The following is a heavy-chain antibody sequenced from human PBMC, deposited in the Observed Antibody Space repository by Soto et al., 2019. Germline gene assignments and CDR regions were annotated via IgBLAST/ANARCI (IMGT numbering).Heavy chain of an antibody. CDR3: VRDYLLTGFDT. D-gene: IGHD3-9*01. J-gene: IGHJ5*02. V-gene: IGHV4-59*01. CDR2: VYYSGST. Sequence: PWATLSLTCAVYGGSFITYYWTWVRQPPGKGLEWIGYVYYSGSTNYNPSLKSRVGMSIDTSKNQFSLELKSVTAADTATYYCVRDYLLTGFDTWGQGTLVTVSS. CDR1: GGSFITYY.